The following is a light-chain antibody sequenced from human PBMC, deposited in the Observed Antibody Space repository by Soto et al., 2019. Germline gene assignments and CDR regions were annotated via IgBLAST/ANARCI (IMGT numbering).Light chain of an antibody. V-gene: IGLV2-14*01. Sequence: QSVLTQPASVSGSPGQSITISCTGTSSDVGGYNYVSWYQQYPGKAPKLMIYDVTNRPSGVSNRFSGSKSGNTASLTISGLQAEDEADYYCGSYSLSTAVFGTGTKV. CDR1: SSDVGGYNY. J-gene: IGLJ1*01. CDR2: DVT. CDR3: GSYSLSTAV.